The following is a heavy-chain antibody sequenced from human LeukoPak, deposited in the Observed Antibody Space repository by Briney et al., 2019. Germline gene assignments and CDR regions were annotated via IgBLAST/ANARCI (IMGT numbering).Heavy chain of an antibody. CDR2: ISAYNGNT. Sequence: ASVKVSCKASGYTFTSYGISWVRQAPGQGLEWMGWISAYNGNTNYAQKLQGRGTMTTGTSTSTAHKELRSLRSDDTAVYYCARGLRFFIHWFDPWGQGTLVTVSS. CDR1: GYTFTSYG. J-gene: IGHJ5*02. V-gene: IGHV1-18*01. D-gene: IGHD3-3*01. CDR3: ARGLRFFIHWFDP.